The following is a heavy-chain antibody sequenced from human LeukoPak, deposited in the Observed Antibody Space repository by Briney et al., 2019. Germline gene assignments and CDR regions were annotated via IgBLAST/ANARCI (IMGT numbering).Heavy chain of an antibody. CDR2: ISYDGSKI. Sequence: GGSLRLSCAASGFAFSSYGMHWVRQAPGKGLEWVSIISYDGSKIYYGDSVKGRFTISKDDSENTLYLQMNSLSAEDTAVYYCAGSYSYYFDYWGQGTLVTVSS. D-gene: IGHD3-10*01. CDR3: AGSYSYYFDY. V-gene: IGHV3-30*03. CDR1: GFAFSSYG. J-gene: IGHJ4*02.